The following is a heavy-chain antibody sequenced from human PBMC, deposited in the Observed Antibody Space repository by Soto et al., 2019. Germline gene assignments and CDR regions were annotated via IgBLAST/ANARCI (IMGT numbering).Heavy chain of an antibody. V-gene: IGHV1-18*01. CDR2: ISAYNGNT. J-gene: IGHJ6*02. D-gene: IGHD3-9*01. CDR1: GYTFTSYG. CDR3: ARRDYDILTRSRDGMDV. Sequence: QVQLVQSGAEVKKPGASVKVSCKASGYTFTSYGISWVRQAPGQGLEWMGWISAYNGNTNYAQKLQGRVTMTTDTSPSTAYMELRSLRSDDTAVYYCARRDYDILTRSRDGMDVWGHGTTVTVSS.